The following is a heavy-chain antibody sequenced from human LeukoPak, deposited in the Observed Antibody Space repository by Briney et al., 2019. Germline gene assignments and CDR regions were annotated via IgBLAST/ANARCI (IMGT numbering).Heavy chain of an antibody. CDR2: ISYDGSNK. Sequence: PGRSLRLSCAASGFTFSSYAMHWVRQAPGKGLGWVAVISYDGSNKYYADSVKGRFTISRDNSKNTLYLQMNSLRAEDTAVYYCAREYELTPIYYFDYWGQGTLVTVSS. V-gene: IGHV3-30*04. D-gene: IGHD2-2*01. J-gene: IGHJ4*02. CDR3: AREYELTPIYYFDY. CDR1: GFTFSSYA.